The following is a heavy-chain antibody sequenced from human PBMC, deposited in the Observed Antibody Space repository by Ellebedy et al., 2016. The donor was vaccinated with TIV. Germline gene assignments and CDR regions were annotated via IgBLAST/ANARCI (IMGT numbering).Heavy chain of an antibody. CDR3: ARDPYNWNGPFDY. V-gene: IGHV3-74*01. CDR2: TNGDGCNI. CDR1: GFTFSSSW. J-gene: IGHJ4*02. D-gene: IGHD1-20*01. Sequence: GESLKISCAASGFTFSSSWVHWVCPLPGKGLVSVARTNGDGCNIGYADSVKGRFTISRDNAKSTLYLQMNSLRAEDTAVYYCARDPYNWNGPFDYWGQGTLVTVPS.